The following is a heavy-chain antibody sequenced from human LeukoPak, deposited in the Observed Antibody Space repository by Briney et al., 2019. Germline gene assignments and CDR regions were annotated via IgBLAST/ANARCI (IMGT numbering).Heavy chain of an antibody. Sequence: SETLSLTCTVSGGSISSYYWSWIRQPPGKGLEWIGYIYYSGSTNYNPSLKSRVTISVDTSKNQFSLKLSSVTAADTAVYYCARLANRIYSSSQRDFDYWGQGTLVTVSS. CDR3: ARLANRIYSSSQRDFDY. CDR1: GGSISSYY. D-gene: IGHD6-13*01. V-gene: IGHV4-59*01. CDR2: IYYSGST. J-gene: IGHJ4*02.